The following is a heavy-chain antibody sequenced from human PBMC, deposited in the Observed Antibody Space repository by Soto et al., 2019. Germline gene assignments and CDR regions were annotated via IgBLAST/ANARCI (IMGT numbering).Heavy chain of an antibody. V-gene: IGHV4-59*01. CDR1: GCSISSYA. Sequence: SETLSLTCTVSGCSISSYACSWIRQPPGKGLEWIGYIYYSGSTNYNPSLKSRVTISVDTSKNQFSLKLSSVTAADTALYYCARCRVRSCLDYWGQGPLVPVSS. D-gene: IGHD2-15*01. J-gene: IGHJ4*02. CDR3: ARCRVRSCLDY. CDR2: IYYSGST.